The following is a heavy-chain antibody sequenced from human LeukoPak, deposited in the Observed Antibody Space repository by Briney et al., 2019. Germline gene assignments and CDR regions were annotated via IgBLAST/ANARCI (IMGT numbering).Heavy chain of an antibody. CDR1: GYTFTSYY. CDR2: INPSGGST. J-gene: IGHJ4*02. V-gene: IGHV1-46*01. CDR3: ARDPAGTYPDY. Sequence: ASVTVSCKASGYTFTSYYMHWVRQAPGQGLEWMGIINPSGGSTSYAQKFQGRVTMTRDMSASTVYMELSSLRSEDTAVYYCARDPAGTYPDYWGQGTLVTVSS. D-gene: IGHD1-1*01.